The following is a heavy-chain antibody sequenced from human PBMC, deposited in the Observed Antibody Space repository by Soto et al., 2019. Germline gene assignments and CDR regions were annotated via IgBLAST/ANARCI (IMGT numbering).Heavy chain of an antibody. V-gene: IGHV3-30*03. D-gene: IGHD3-22*01. J-gene: IGHJ4*02. CDR2: ISSDGGNK. Sequence: QVRLVESGGGVVQPGGSLRLSCAASGFTFSSYGMHWVRQAPGKGLEWVALISSDGGNKYYADSVKGRFTISRDNSKNTLFLQMNSLRAEDAAVYYCARDTYYYDTSGYYYANWGLGTLVTVSS. CDR1: GFTFSSYG. CDR3: ARDTYYYDTSGYYYAN.